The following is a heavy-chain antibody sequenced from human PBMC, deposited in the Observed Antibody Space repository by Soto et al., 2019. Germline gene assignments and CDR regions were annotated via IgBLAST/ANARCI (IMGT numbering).Heavy chain of an antibody. CDR3: ATLGAARPAVWFDP. Sequence: PGGSLRLSCAASGFTFSSYWMHWVRQAPGKGLVWVSRIDSDGSSTSYADSVKGRFTISRDNAKNTLYLQMNSLRAEDTAVYYCATLGAARPAVWFDPWGQGTLVTVSS. CDR1: GFTFSSYW. V-gene: IGHV3-74*01. J-gene: IGHJ5*02. D-gene: IGHD6-6*01. CDR2: IDSDGSST.